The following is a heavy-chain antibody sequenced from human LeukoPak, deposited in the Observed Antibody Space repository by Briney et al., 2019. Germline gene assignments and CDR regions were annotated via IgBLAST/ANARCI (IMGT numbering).Heavy chain of an antibody. Sequence: PGGFLRLSCAASGFTFSRYWMHWVCQAPRKWLRWVSRINIDQSSTSYADSVKGRFTISRDNAKNMLYLQMNSLRAEDTAVYYCARASYGGNSRPFDYWGQGTLVTVSS. CDR3: ARASYGGNSRPFDY. CDR1: GFTFSRYW. CDR2: INIDQSST. J-gene: IGHJ4*02. D-gene: IGHD4-23*01. V-gene: IGHV3-74*01.